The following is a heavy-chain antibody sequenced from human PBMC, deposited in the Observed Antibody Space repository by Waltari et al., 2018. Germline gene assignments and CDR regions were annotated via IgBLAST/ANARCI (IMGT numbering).Heavy chain of an antibody. CDR1: GFSFSTYN. CDR3: ARASGGTYFFDY. CDR2: ISSSSGYK. D-gene: IGHD2-15*01. V-gene: IGHV3-21*01. Sequence: EVQVVESGGGLVKPGGSLRLSCAASGFSFSTYNMNWVRQAPGKGLEWVSSISSSSGYKDYADSVKGRFTISRDNGKNSLYLQMNSLRAEDTAVYYCARASGGTYFFDYWGQGTLVTVSS. J-gene: IGHJ4*02.